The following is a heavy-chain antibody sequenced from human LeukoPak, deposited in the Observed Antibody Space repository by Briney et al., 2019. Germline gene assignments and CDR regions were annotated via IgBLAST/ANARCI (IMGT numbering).Heavy chain of an antibody. D-gene: IGHD3-10*01. CDR2: INHSGST. CDR1: GGSFSGYY. V-gene: IGHV4-34*01. Sequence: SETLSLTCAVHGGSFSGYYWSWIRQPPGKGLEWIGEINHSGSTNYNPSLKSRVTISVDTSKNQFSLKLSSVTAADTAVYYCARGVRGSGSGRFDYWGQGTLVTVSS. CDR3: ARGVRGSGSGRFDY. J-gene: IGHJ4*02.